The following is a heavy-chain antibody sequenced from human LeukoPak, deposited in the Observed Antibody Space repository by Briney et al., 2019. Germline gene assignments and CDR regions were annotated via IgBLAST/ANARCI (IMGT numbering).Heavy chain of an antibody. CDR1: GFTVSSNY. Sequence: GGSLRLSCAASGFTVSSNYMSWVRQAPGEGLEWVSVIYGGGSTYYADSVKGRFTISRENSKNTLYLQMNSLRAEDTAVYYCARRRRYYYDSSGYSDYAFDYWGQGTLVTVSS. CDR3: ARRRRYYYDSSGYSDYAFDY. V-gene: IGHV3-53*01. D-gene: IGHD3-22*01. J-gene: IGHJ4*02. CDR2: IYGGGST.